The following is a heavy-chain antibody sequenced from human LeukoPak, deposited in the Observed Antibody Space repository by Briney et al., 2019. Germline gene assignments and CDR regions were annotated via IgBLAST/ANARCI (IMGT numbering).Heavy chain of an antibody. CDR3: ARDVVNSSGWYDYFDY. Sequence: SQTLSLTCAISGDSVSSNSAAWNWIRQSPSRGLEWLGRTYYRSKWYNDYAVSVKSRITINPDTSKNQFSLQPNSVTPEDTAVYYCARDVVNSSGWYDYFDYWGQGTLVTVSS. D-gene: IGHD6-19*01. CDR2: TYYRSKWYN. J-gene: IGHJ4*02. CDR1: GDSVSSNSAA. V-gene: IGHV6-1*01.